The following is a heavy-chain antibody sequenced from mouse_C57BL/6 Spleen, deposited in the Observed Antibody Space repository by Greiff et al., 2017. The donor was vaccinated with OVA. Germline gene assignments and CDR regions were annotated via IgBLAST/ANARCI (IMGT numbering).Heavy chain of an antibody. CDR3: AGYYYAMDD. Sequence: QVQLQQSGAELVRPGTSVKLSCKASGYTFTSYWIHWVKQRPGQGLEWIGVIDPSDSYTNYNQKFKGKATLTVDTSSSTAYMQLSSLTSEDSAVYYCAGYYYAMDDWGKGTSVTVSS. CDR1: GYTFTSYW. CDR2: IDPSDSYT. D-gene: IGHD2-2*01. V-gene: IGHV1-59*01. J-gene: IGHJ4*01.